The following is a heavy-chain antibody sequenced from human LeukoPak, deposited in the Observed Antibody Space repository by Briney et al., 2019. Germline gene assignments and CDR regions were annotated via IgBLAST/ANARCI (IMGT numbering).Heavy chain of an antibody. CDR3: ARDSEQWLVWGYYFDY. J-gene: IGHJ4*02. CDR1: GGSFSGYY. V-gene: IGHV4-34*01. Sequence: SETLSLTCAVYGGSFSGYYWSWIRQPPGKGLEWIGEINHSGSTNYNPSLKSRVTISVDMSKNQFSLKLSSVTAADTAVYYCARDSEQWLVWGYYFDYWGQGTLVTVSS. D-gene: IGHD6-19*01. CDR2: INHSGST.